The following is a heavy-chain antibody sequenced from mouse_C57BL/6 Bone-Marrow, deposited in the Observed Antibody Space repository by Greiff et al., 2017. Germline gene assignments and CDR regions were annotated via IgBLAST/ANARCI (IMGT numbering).Heavy chain of an antibody. V-gene: IGHV1-15*01. Sequence: QVHVKQSGAELVRPGASVTLSCKASGYTFTDYEMHWVKQTPVHGLEWIGAIDPETGGTAYNQKFKGKAILTADKSSLTAYMELRSLTSEDSAVYYCTRPGGYYYWGQGTTLPVSS. CDR1: GYTFTDYE. CDR2: IDPETGGT. D-gene: IGHD1-1*02. CDR3: TRPGGYYY. J-gene: IGHJ2*01.